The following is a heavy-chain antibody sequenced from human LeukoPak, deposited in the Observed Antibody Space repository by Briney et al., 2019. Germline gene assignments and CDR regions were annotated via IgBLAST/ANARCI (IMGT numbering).Heavy chain of an antibody. CDR2: IYSGGRT. J-gene: IGHJ4*02. D-gene: IGHD2-2*01. CDR1: GFTVSSSY. CDR3: ARGYTYQMLDY. V-gene: IGHV3-66*01. Sequence: GGSLRLSCAASGFTVSSSYMSWVRQAQGKGLESVSLIYSGGRTYYADSVRGRFTISRDNSKNTLHLQMDSVRVEDTGLYYCARGYTYQMLDYWGQGTLVTVST.